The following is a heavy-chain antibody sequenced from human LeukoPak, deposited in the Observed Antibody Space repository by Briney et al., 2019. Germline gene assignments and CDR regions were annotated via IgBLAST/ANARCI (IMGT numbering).Heavy chain of an antibody. D-gene: IGHD4-17*01. CDR3: ARGRANGDYDFDY. CDR1: GGSFSGYY. J-gene: IGHJ4*02. V-gene: IGHV4-34*01. Sequence: SETLSLTCAVYGGSFSGYYWSWIRQPPGKGLEWIGEINHSGSTNYNPSLKGRVTISVDTSKNQFSLKLSSVTAADTAVYYCARGRANGDYDFDYWGQGTLVTVSS. CDR2: INHSGST.